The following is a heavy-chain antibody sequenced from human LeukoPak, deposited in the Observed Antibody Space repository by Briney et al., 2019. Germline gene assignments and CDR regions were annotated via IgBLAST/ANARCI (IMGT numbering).Heavy chain of an antibody. Sequence: GGSLRLSCAASGFTFDDYGMSWVRQAPGKGLEWISGVNWNGGSTGYADSVKGRFTISRDNAKNSLYLQMNSLRAEDTAVYYCAREGKTSSYTDWGQGTLVTVSS. J-gene: IGHJ4*02. V-gene: IGHV3-20*04. CDR2: VNWNGGST. D-gene: IGHD2-2*02. CDR3: AREGKTSSYTD. CDR1: GFTFDDYG.